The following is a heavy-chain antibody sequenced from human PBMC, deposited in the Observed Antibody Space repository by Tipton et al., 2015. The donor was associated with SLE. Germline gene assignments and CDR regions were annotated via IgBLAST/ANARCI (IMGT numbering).Heavy chain of an antibody. D-gene: IGHD3-16*01. J-gene: IGHJ4*02. CDR3: ARDPTLWGKHPVGY. CDR2: ISAYNGNT. CDR1: GYTFTSYG. Sequence: QLVQSGAEVKKPGASVKVSCKASGYTFTSYGISWVRQAPGQGLEWMGWISAYNGNTNYAQKLQGRVTMTTDTSTITAYMELRSLRSDDTAVYYCARDPTLWGKHPVGYWGQGTLVTVSS. V-gene: IGHV1-18*01.